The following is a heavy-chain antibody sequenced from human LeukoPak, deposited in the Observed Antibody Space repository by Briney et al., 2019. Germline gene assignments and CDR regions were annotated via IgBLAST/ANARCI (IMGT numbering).Heavy chain of an antibody. CDR1: GGTFSSYA. Sequence: SVKVSCKASGGTFSSYAISWVRQAPGQGLEWMGGIIPIFGTANYAQKFQGRVTITTDESTSTAYMELSSLRSEDTAVYYCARVWFLEWLTMGLSWFDPWGQGTLVTVSS. D-gene: IGHD3-3*01. CDR2: IIPIFGTA. CDR3: ARVWFLEWLTMGLSWFDP. J-gene: IGHJ5*02. V-gene: IGHV1-69*05.